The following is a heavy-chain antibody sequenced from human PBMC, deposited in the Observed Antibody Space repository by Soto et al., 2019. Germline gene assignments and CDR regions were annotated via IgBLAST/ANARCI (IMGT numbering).Heavy chain of an antibody. Sequence: EVQLVESGGGLVQPGGSLRLSCAASGFTLSSYDMHWVRQATGKGLEWVSGIGTAGDTYYPGSVKGRFTISRENAKNSVYLQMNSLRAGDTAVYYCARGRGADFDYWGQGTLVTVSS. D-gene: IGHD1-26*01. J-gene: IGHJ4*02. CDR1: GFTLSSYD. CDR2: IGTAGDT. V-gene: IGHV3-13*04. CDR3: ARGRGADFDY.